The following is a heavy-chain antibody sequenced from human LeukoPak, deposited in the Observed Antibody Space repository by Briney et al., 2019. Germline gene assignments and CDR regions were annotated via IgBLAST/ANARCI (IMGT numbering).Heavy chain of an antibody. CDR2: IIPIFGTA. CDR3: AREGSSSSFDY. CDR1: GGTCSSYA. Sequence: SVKVSCKASGGTCSSYAISWVRQAPGQGLEWMGRIIPIFGTANCAQKFQGRVTITTDESTSTAYMELSSLRSEDTAVYYCAREGSSSSFDYWGQGTLVTVSS. J-gene: IGHJ4*02. V-gene: IGHV1-69*05. D-gene: IGHD6-6*01.